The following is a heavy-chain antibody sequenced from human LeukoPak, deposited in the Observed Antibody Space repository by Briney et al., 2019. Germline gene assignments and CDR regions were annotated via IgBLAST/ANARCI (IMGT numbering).Heavy chain of an antibody. V-gene: IGHV3-30*13. CDR1: GFTFSSYG. D-gene: IGHD1-26*01. J-gene: IGHJ4*02. Sequence: PGRSLRLSCAASGFTFSSYGLHWVRQAPGKGLEWVALTSFDGASKYYADSVMGRFTISRDNSHNSLYLQMNSLRPEDTAVYYCATQGYTGTYYRPFDYWGQGTLVTVSS. CDR2: TSFDGASK. CDR3: ATQGYTGTYYRPFDY.